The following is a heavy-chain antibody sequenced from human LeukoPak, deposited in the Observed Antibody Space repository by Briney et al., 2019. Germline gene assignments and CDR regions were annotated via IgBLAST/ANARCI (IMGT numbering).Heavy chain of an antibody. V-gene: IGHV3-7*01. J-gene: IGHJ4*02. D-gene: IGHD2-2*01. CDR2: IKQDESEK. CDR3: ARALDSSSSRYQAFEE. CDR1: GFTFSNYW. Sequence: GGSLRLSSSASGFTFSNYWMSWVRQAPGKGLEWVANIKQDESEKYYVDSVKGRFTISRDNAKSSLYLQMNSLRAEDTAVYYCARALDSSSSRYQAFEEWGQGTLVTVSS.